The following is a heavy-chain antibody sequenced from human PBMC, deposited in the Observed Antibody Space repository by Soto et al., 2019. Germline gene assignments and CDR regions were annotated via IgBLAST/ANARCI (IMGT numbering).Heavy chain of an antibody. CDR1: GFTFSSYG. CDR3: AKDRRAGGNYGFYSDF. Sequence: EVQLLESGGGLVQPGGSLRLSCAASGFTFSSYGMTWVRQAPGKGLEWVSFSSATGAGTYYADSVKRRFTISRDNSKNTLYLQMASLRADATAVYYCAKDRRAGGNYGFYSDFWGQGALVIVSS. CDR2: SSATGAGT. J-gene: IGHJ4*02. V-gene: IGHV3-23*01. D-gene: IGHD3-10*01.